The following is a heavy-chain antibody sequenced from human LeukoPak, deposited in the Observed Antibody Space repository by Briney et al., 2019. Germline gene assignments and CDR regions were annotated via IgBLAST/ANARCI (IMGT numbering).Heavy chain of an antibody. J-gene: IGHJ4*02. CDR2: INHSGST. V-gene: IGHV4-34*01. CDR3: ARQSNVLLWFGESLFDY. CDR1: GGSFSGYY. D-gene: IGHD3-10*01. Sequence: SETLPLTCAVYGGSFSGYYWSWIRQPPGKGLEWIGEINHSGSTNYNPSLKSRVTISVDTSKNQFSLKLSSVTAADTAVYYCARQSNVLLWFGESLFDYWGQGTLVTVSS.